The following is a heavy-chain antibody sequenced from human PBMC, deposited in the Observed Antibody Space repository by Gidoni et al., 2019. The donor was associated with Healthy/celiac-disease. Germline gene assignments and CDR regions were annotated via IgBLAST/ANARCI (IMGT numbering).Heavy chain of an antibody. CDR2: ISVSGGST. V-gene: IGHV3-23*04. CDR3: AKEGAAVVPAASSDY. CDR1: GFTVRSYA. J-gene: IGHJ4*02. D-gene: IGHD2-2*01. Sequence: EVQRVESGGGLVQPGGSRRLSGAASGFTVRSYAMRWVRQAPGKGLAWVSAISVSGGSTYSSDSVQVRFTISSDNSKNTLYLQMNSLRAEDTAVYYCAKEGAAVVPAASSDYWGQGPLVTVSS.